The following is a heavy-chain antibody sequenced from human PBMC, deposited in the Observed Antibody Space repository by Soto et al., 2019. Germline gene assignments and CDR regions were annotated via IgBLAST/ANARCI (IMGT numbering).Heavy chain of an antibody. V-gene: IGHV4-39*01. J-gene: IGHJ6*03. D-gene: IGHD6-13*01. CDR1: GDSISRSSDY. CDR2: IYLSGST. CDR3: ARHAPSERTGTGYTYYMVV. Sequence: PSETLSLTCTASGDSISRSSDYWGWIRQPPGKGLEWIGGIYLSGSTNYNPSLKSRVSISVDTSKNQFSLKLTSVTAPDTAVYYCARHAPSERTGTGYTYYMVVWGKGTTVTLS.